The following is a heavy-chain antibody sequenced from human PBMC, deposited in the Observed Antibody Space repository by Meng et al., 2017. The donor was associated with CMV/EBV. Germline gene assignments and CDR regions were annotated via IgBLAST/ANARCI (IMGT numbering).Heavy chain of an antibody. D-gene: IGHD2-2*01. CDR1: GGSFSGYY. V-gene: IGHV4-34*01. CDR2: INHSGST. CDR3: ARRPLYIVVVPAARNWFDP. Sequence: GSLRLSCAVYGGSFSGYYWSWIRQPPGKGLEWIGGINHSGSTNYNPSLKSRVTISVDTSKNQFSLKLSSVTAADTAVYYCARRPLYIVVVPAARNWFDPWGQGTLVTVSS. J-gene: IGHJ5*02.